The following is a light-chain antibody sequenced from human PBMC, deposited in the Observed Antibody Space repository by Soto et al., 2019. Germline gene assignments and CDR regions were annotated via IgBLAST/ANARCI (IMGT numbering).Light chain of an antibody. Sequence: EIVLTQSPDTLSLSPGERATLSCRASQRVRSNYLAWYQQKPGQAPRFLIYDASSRATGIPDRFSGSGSGTDFTLTISRLEPEDFAVYYCQQYDSTPLTFGGGTKVDIK. V-gene: IGKV3-20*01. CDR1: QRVRSNY. CDR2: DAS. CDR3: QQYDSTPLT. J-gene: IGKJ4*01.